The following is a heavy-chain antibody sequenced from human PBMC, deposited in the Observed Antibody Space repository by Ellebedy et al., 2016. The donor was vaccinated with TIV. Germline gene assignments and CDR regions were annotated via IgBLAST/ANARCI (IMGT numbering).Heavy chain of an antibody. V-gene: IGHV3-74*01. J-gene: IGHJ3*01. Sequence: GESLKISCAVSGLTFSGYWMHWVRQVPGKGLVWVSRIDGDGITTAYADSVKGRFTISRDNAKNTVHLEMNSLRDEDTAVYHCTRGFGRYYGSGAYHAFDFWGPGAMVTVSS. CDR3: TRGFGRYYGSGAYHAFDF. D-gene: IGHD3-10*01. CDR2: IDGDGITT. CDR1: GLTFSGYW.